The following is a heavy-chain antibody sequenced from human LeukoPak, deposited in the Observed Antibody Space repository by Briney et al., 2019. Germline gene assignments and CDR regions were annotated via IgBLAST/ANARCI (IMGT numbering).Heavy chain of an antibody. J-gene: IGHJ3*02. CDR3: AGSIVVVPAAILGAFDI. CDR2: IYPGDSDT. D-gene: IGHD2-2*02. CDR1: GYSFTSYW. V-gene: IGHV5-51*01. Sequence: GESLKISCKGSGYSFTSYWIGWVRQTPGKGLEWMGIIYPGDSDTRYSPSFQGQVTISADKSISTAYLQWSSLKASDTAMYYCAGSIVVVPAAILGAFDIWGQGTMVTVSS.